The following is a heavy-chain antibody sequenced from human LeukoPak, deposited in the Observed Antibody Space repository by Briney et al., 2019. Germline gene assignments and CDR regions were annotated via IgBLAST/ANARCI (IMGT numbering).Heavy chain of an antibody. CDR2: IFYSGTT. CDR3: ARGGWNKFDY. CDR1: GDSISSSHW. V-gene: IGHV4-59*11. D-gene: IGHD3-22*01. Sequence: PSGTLSLTCDVSGDSISSSHWWSWIRQPPGKGLEWIGFIFYSGTTNYNPSLKSRVTISVDTSKNQFSLKLSSVTAADTAVYYCARGGWNKFDYWGQGTLVTVSS. J-gene: IGHJ4*02.